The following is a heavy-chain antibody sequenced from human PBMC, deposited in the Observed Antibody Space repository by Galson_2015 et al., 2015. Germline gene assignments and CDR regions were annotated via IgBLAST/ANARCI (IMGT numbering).Heavy chain of an antibody. CDR1: GGSISSGHYY. CDR2: IYTSGST. CDR3: ARMSTCSGGSCYGLGFDY. D-gene: IGHD2-15*01. V-gene: IGHV4-61*02. J-gene: IGHJ4*02. Sequence: TLSLTCTVSGGSISSGHYYWSWIRQPAGKGLEWIGRIYTSGSTNYNPSLKSRVTISADTSKNQFSLKLSSVTAADTAVYYCARMSTCSGGSCYGLGFDYWGQGTLVAVSS.